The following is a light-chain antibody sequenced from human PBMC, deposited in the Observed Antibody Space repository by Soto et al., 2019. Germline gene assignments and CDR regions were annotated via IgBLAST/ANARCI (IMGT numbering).Light chain of an antibody. CDR1: NIGSKS. CDR3: QVWDSTSDPYV. Sequence: SYELTQPPSVSVAPGQTARITCGGNNIGSKSVHWYQQKPGQAPVLVVYDDSDRPSGIPERFSGSSSGNTATLTISRVEAGDEADYYCQVWDSTSDPYVFGPGTKVPV. CDR2: DDS. J-gene: IGLJ1*01. V-gene: IGLV3-21*02.